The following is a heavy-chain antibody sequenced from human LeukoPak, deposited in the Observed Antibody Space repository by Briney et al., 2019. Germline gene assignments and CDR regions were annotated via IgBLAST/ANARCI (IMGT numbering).Heavy chain of an antibody. J-gene: IGHJ4*02. CDR3: AKEGGSSSLVDY. V-gene: IGHV3-30*02. CDR1: GFTFSSYA. D-gene: IGHD6-13*01. Sequence: GGSLRLSCAASGFTFSSYAMSWVRQAPGKGLEWVAFIRYDGSNKYYADSVKGRFTISRDNSKNTLYLQMNSLRAEATAVYYCAKEGGSSSLVDYWGQGTLVTVSS. CDR2: IRYDGSNK.